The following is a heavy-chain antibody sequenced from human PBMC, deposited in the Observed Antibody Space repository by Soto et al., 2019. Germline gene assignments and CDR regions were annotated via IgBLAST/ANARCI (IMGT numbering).Heavy chain of an antibody. CDR3: AYSGVGVWGNGYGCFDY. CDR2: IYWDDDQ. CDR1: GFSLSTSGVG. D-gene: IGHD5-18*01. Sequence: QITLKESGPTLVKPTQTLTLTCTFSGFSLSTSGVGVGWIRQPPGKALEWLAVIYWDDDQRYSPSLKHRLTITKDTAKNQVVLTMTNMDPVDTATSYCAYSGVGVWGNGYGCFDYWGQGTLVTVSS. V-gene: IGHV2-5*02. J-gene: IGHJ4*02.